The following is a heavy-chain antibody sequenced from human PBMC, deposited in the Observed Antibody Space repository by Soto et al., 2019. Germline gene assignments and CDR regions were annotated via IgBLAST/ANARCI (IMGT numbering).Heavy chain of an antibody. CDR1: GFTFSSYW. Sequence: GGSLRLSCPASGFTFSSYWMSWVRQAPGKGLEWVANIKQDGSEKYYVDSVKGRFTISRDNAKNSLYLQMNSLRAEDTAVYYCARATYYDFWSGYPWFDPWGQGTLVTVSS. D-gene: IGHD3-3*01. V-gene: IGHV3-7*01. J-gene: IGHJ5*02. CDR3: ARATYYDFWSGYPWFDP. CDR2: IKQDGSEK.